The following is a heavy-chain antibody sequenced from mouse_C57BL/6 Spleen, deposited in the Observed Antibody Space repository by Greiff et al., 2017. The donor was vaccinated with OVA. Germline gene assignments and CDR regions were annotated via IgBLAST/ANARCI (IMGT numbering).Heavy chain of an antibody. D-gene: IGHD2-4*01. CDR3: ARGDDYDVYAMDY. V-gene: IGHV1-39*01. Sequence: VQLQQSGPELVKPGASVKISCKASGYSFTDYNMNWVKQSNGKSLEWIGVINPNYGTTSYNQKFKGKATLTVDQSYSTAYMQLNRLTSKDSAVYYCARGDDYDVYAMDYWGQGTSVTVSS. CDR1: GYSFTDYN. J-gene: IGHJ4*01. CDR2: INPNYGTT.